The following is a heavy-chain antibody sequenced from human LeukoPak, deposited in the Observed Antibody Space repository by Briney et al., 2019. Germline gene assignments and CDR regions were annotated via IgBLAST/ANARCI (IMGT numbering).Heavy chain of an antibody. J-gene: IGHJ4*02. CDR1: GFTFSSYA. D-gene: IGHD3-22*01. CDR3: ARDLYYYDSSGYWDY. CDR2: ISYDGSNK. V-gene: IGHV3-30*04. Sequence: PGGSLRLSCAASGFTFSSYAMHWVRQAPGKGLEWVAVISYDGSNKYYADSVKGRFTISRDNSKNTLYLQMNSLRAEDTAVYYCARDLYYYDSSGYWDYWGQGTLVTVSS.